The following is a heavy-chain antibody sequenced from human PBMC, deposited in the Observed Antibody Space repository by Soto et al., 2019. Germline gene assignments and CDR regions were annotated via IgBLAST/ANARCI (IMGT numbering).Heavy chain of an antibody. D-gene: IGHD4-17*01. CDR1: GFTFSDYY. Sequence: QVQLVESGGGLVKPGGSLRLSCATSGFTFSDYYMSWIRQAPGKGLEWVSYIGTRGNTKYYADSVRGRFTISRDNAKNSLYLQMNRLRADDTDVYYCARDGTEYYGEYYDYWGQGIQVTVSS. V-gene: IGHV3-11*01. CDR2: IGTRGNTK. J-gene: IGHJ4*02. CDR3: ARDGTEYYGEYYDY.